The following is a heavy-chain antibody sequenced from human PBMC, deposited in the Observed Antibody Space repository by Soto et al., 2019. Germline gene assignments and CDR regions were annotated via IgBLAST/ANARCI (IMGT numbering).Heavy chain of an antibody. J-gene: IGHJ3*02. CDR1: GDSISSGDYF. D-gene: IGHD3-22*01. Sequence: PSESLSLTCTVSGDSISSGDYFWNWIRHHPGEGLEWIACISYSGSTYYNPSLKSRVTTSVDTSKNHFSLRLSSVTAADTAVYYCARTQHYYDSSDKRLGAFDIWGQGTMVT. CDR2: ISYSGST. CDR3: ARTQHYYDSSDKRLGAFDI. V-gene: IGHV4-31*03.